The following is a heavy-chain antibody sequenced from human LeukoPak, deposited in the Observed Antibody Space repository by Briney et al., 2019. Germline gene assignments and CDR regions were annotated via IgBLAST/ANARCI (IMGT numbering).Heavy chain of an antibody. D-gene: IGHD2-15*01. J-gene: IGHJ4*02. V-gene: IGHV4-39*01. CDR3: ATKVGSCSGGSCAKFDY. CDR2: IYYSGST. CDR1: GGSISSNTYY. Sequence: SETLSLTCTVSGGSISSNTYYWGWIRQPPGKGLEWIGSIYYSGSTYYNPSLKSRVTISVDTSKNQFSLKLSSVTAADTAVYYCATKVGSCSGGSCAKFDYWGQETLVTVSS.